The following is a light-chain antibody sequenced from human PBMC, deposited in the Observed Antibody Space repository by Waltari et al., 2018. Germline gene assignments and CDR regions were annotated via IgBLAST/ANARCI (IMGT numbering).Light chain of an antibody. J-gene: IGKJ4*01. V-gene: IGKV1-33*01. CDR2: DAS. CDR1: QDISNY. CDR3: QQYDNLPRA. Sequence: DIQMTQSPSSLSASVGDRVTITCQASQDISNYLTWYQQKPGKAPKLLIYDASKLETGVPSRFSGSGSGTDFTFTISSLQPEDIATYYCQQYDNLPRAFGGGTKVEIK.